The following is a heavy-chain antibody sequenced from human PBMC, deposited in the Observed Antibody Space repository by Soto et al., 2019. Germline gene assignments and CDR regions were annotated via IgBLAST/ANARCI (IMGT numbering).Heavy chain of an antibody. CDR3: ARGKRTYDNYYYGMDV. V-gene: IGHV4-34*01. Sequence: SETLSLTCAVYGGSFSCYYWSWIRQPPGKGLEWIGEINHSGSTNYNPSLKSRVTISVDTSKNQFSLKLSSVTAADTAVYYCARGKRTYDNYYYGMDVWGQGTTVTVSS. D-gene: IGHD2-8*01. CDR2: INHSGST. CDR1: GGSFSCYY. J-gene: IGHJ6*02.